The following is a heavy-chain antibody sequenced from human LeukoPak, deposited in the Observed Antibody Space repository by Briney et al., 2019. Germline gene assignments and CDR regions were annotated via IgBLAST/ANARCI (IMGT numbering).Heavy chain of an antibody. J-gene: IGHJ2*01. D-gene: IGHD1-1*01. CDR1: GFTFDNYT. CDR3: AGERARHFDV. Sequence: GGSLRLSCAVAGFTFDNYTMHCVRHAQGGGLDWVALNTRDSSCTFYADSVKARFTISTDYSESFRYLQTHTLIPEGATLYYCAGERARHFDVWGRGTVVTVSS. CDR2: NTRDSSCT. V-gene: IGHV3-43*01.